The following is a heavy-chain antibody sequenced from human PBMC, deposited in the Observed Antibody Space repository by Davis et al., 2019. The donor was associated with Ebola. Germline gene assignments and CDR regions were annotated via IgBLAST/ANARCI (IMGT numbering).Heavy chain of an antibody. CDR3: ARDGVGASPLDY. V-gene: IGHV1-46*01. CDR1: GYTFTSYY. CDR2: INPSGGST. Sequence: ASVKVSCKASGYTFTSYYMHWVRQAPGQGLEWMGIINPSGGSTSYAQKFQGRVTMTRDTSITTAYMELSGLTSDDTAVYYCARDGVGASPLDYWGQGTPVTVSS. J-gene: IGHJ4*02. D-gene: IGHD1-26*01.